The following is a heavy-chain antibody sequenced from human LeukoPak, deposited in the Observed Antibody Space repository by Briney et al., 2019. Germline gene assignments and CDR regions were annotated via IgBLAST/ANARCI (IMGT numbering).Heavy chain of an antibody. D-gene: IGHD2-15*01. CDR2: IYYSGTT. Sequence: SETLSLTCTVSGGSITNFYGGWIRQSPGKGLELIGYIYYSGTTNYSPSLKSRVSISVDTSKKQFSLKLSSVTAADTAVYYCARSPGGGFDIWGQGTMVAVSS. V-gene: IGHV4-59*01. CDR1: GGSITNFY. J-gene: IGHJ3*02. CDR3: ARSPGGGFDI.